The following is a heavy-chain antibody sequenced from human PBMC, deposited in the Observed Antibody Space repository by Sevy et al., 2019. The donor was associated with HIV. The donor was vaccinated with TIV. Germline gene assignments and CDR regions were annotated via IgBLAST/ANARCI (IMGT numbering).Heavy chain of an antibody. Sequence: GESLKISCAASGFTFSSYAMSWVRQAPGKGLEWVSSISGPGGTTYYADSVKGRFTVSRDNSKNTLYLQMNSLRGDDSALDYCAKGDEPATDYGDYVPNAFDIWGQGTMVTVSS. CDR3: AKGDEPATDYGDYVPNAFDI. J-gene: IGHJ3*02. CDR1: GFTFSSYA. CDR2: ISGPGGTT. V-gene: IGHV3-23*01. D-gene: IGHD4-17*01.